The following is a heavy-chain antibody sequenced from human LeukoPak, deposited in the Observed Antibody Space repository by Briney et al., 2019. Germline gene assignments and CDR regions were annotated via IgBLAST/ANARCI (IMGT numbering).Heavy chain of an antibody. V-gene: IGHV3-74*03. D-gene: IGHD2-15*01. CDR3: VVGGSPGY. CDR2: ISTDGYTT. J-gene: IGHJ4*02. CDR1: GLAFSAYK. Sequence: GGSLRLSCAASGLAFSAYKMHWVRQAPRKGLVWVSRISTDGYTTEYADFVQGRFTASRDNTKNTWSLEMNSLRAEDTAVYYCVVGGSPGYWGQGTLVTVSS.